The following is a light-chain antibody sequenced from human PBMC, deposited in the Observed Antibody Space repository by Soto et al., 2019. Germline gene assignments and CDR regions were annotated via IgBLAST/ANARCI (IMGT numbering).Light chain of an antibody. Sequence: DPVMTQSPLSLPVTPGESASISCRSSQSLLHDNGYNYLDWYLQKAGQSPQLLIYLGSNQASGVPERCSGGASSTYFTLNSSRVDAEDVGVYHCMQALQTPYTFGQGTKLEIK. J-gene: IGKJ2*01. CDR3: MQALQTPYT. CDR2: LGS. V-gene: IGKV2-28*01. CDR1: QSLLHDNGYNY.